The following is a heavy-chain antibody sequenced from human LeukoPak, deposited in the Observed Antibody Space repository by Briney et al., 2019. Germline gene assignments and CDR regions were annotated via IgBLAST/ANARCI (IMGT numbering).Heavy chain of an antibody. D-gene: IGHD2-2*03. CDR2: IIPIFGTA. CDR3: ARSGYCSSTSCYANGYYYYGVDV. CDR1: GGTFSSYA. Sequence: ASVNVSCKASGGTFSSYAISWVRQAPGQGLEWMGGIIPIFGTANYAQKFQGRVTITADKSTSTAYMELSSLRSEDTAGYYCARSGYCSSTSCYANGYYYYGVDVWGKGTTVTVSS. V-gene: IGHV1-69*06. J-gene: IGHJ6*04.